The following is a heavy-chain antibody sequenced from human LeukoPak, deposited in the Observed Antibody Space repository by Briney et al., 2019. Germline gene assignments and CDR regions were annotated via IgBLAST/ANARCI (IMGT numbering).Heavy chain of an antibody. J-gene: IGHJ6*03. CDR2: IGSSSSTI. V-gene: IGHV3-48*04. Sequence: GGSLRLSCAASGFTFSSYSMNWVRQAPGKGLEWVSYIGSSSSTIYYADSVKGRFTISRDNAKNSLYLQMNSLRAEDTAVYYCARPGYDYYYYMDVWGKGTTVTVSS. CDR1: GFTFSSYS. CDR3: ARPGYDYYYYMDV.